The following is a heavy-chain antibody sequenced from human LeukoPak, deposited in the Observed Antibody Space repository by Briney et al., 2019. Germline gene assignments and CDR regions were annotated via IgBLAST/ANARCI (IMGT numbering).Heavy chain of an antibody. V-gene: IGHV4-61*02. Sequence: SETLSLTCTVSGGSISSGSYYWSWIRQPAGKGLEWIGRIYTSGSTNYNPSLKSRFTISVDTSKNQFSLKLSSVTAADTAVYYCAITRAYDSSGYSFDYWGQGTLVTVSS. J-gene: IGHJ4*02. CDR1: GGSISSGSYY. D-gene: IGHD3-22*01. CDR3: AITRAYDSSGYSFDY. CDR2: IYTSGST.